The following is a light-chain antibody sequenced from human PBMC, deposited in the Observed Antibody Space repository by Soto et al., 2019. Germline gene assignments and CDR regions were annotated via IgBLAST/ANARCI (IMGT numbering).Light chain of an antibody. CDR1: SSDVGGYNS. CDR2: DVS. CDR3: SSYTSSSTLYV. V-gene: IGLV2-14*03. Sequence: QSALTQPASVSGSPGQSIXXXXTGTSSDVGGYNSVSWYQQHPGKAPKLMIYDVSNRPSGVSYRFSGSKSGNTASLTISGLQAEDEADYYCSSYTSSSTLYVFGTGTKVTVL. J-gene: IGLJ1*01.